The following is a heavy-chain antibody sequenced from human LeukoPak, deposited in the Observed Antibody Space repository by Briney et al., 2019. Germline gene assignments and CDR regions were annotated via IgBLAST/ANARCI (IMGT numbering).Heavy chain of an antibody. V-gene: IGHV3-7*01. CDR2: IKQDRSEK. Sequence: GGSLRLSCAASRFTFSSYWMSWVRQAPGKGLDWVANIKQDRSEKYYVDFVKCRFTISRDNAKNSLYLQMNRLRAEDTAVYYCARDAPPYCSGGSCYSRYWGQGALVTVSS. D-gene: IGHD2-15*01. CDR3: ARDAPPYCSGGSCYSRY. CDR1: RFTFSSYW. J-gene: IGHJ4*02.